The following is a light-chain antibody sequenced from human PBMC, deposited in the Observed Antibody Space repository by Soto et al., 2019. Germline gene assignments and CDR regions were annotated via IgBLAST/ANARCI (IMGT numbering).Light chain of an antibody. CDR1: ALQKQY. CDR2: KDS. Sequence: SYELTQPPSVSVSPGQTARITCSGDALQKQYAYWYQQKPGQAPVLVIYKDSERPSGIPERFSGSSSGTTVTLTISGVQAEDEADYYCQSADSSGTYKVFGGGTQLTVL. V-gene: IGLV3-25*03. CDR3: QSADSSGTYKV. J-gene: IGLJ3*02.